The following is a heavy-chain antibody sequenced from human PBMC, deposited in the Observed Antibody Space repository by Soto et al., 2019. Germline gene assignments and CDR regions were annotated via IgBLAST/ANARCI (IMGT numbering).Heavy chain of an antibody. CDR2: IYWDDDK. CDR1: GFSLSTSGVG. Sequence: QITLKESGPTLVKPTQTLTLTCTFSGFSLSTSGVGVGWIRQPPGKALEWLALIYWDDDKRYSPSLNSRLTXTTXTSKNQVVLTMTNMDPVDTATYYCAHSRPPRLLDHWGQGTLVTVSS. J-gene: IGHJ4*02. V-gene: IGHV2-5*02. D-gene: IGHD6-6*01. CDR3: AHSRPPRLLDH.